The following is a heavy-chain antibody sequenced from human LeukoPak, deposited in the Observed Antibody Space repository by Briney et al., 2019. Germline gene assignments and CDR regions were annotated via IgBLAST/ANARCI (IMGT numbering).Heavy chain of an antibody. CDR3: AKGSSTTCPCYRDH. CDR2: ISATRGNT. J-gene: IGHJ4*02. V-gene: IGHV3-23*01. CDR1: GFTFTNYA. Sequence: GGSLRLSCVASGFTFTNYAMSWVRQPPGKGLEWVSAISATRGNTHYADSVQGRFSISRDNSKNTLYLQMNSLRAEDTAVYYCAKGSSTTCPCYRDHWGQGTLVTVSS. D-gene: IGHD2-2*01.